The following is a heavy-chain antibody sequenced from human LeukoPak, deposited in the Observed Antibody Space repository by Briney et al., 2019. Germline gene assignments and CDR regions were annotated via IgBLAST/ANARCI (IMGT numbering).Heavy chain of an antibody. Sequence: GGSLRLSCAASGFSFENYGMSWVRQAPGKGLEWVSGITWNGGSTGYGDSVKGRFTISRDNAKNTLYLQMNSLRAEDTAVYYCVGSLGGKSGYWGQGTLVTVSS. J-gene: IGHJ4*02. V-gene: IGHV3-20*04. CDR1: GFSFENYG. D-gene: IGHD4-23*01. CDR3: VGSLGGKSGY. CDR2: ITWNGGST.